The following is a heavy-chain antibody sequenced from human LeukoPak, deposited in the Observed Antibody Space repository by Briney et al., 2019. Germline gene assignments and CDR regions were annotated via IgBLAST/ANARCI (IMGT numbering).Heavy chain of an antibody. V-gene: IGHV4-30-4*01. CDR1: GGSISSGDYY. D-gene: IGHD5-18*01. Sequence: SETLSLTCTVSGGSISSGDYYWSWIRRPPGEGLEWIGHIYYSGSTYYNPSLKSRVTISIDTSKNQFSLNLSSVTAADTAVYSCVRRRRQHLNYFDFWGQGTLVTVSS. CDR3: VRRRRQHLNYFDF. J-gene: IGHJ4*02. CDR2: IYYSGST.